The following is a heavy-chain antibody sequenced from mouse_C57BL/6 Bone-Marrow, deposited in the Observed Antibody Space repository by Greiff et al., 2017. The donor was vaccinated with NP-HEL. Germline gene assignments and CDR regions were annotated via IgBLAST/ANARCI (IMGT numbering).Heavy chain of an antibody. V-gene: IGHV1-52*01. CDR2: IDPSDSET. CDR3: AREVYDYDEGPWFAY. CDR1: GYTFTSYW. Sequence: VQLQQPGAELVRPGSSVKLSCKASGYTFTSYWMHWVKQRPIQGLEWIGNIDPSDSETHYNQKFKDKATLTVDKSSSTAYMQLSSLTSEDSAVYYCAREVYDYDEGPWFAYWGQGTLVTVSA. D-gene: IGHD2-4*01. J-gene: IGHJ3*01.